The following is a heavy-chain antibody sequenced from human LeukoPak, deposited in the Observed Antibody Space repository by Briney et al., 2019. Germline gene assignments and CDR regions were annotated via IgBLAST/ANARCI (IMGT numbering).Heavy chain of an antibody. Sequence: SETLSLTCTVSGGSISSYYWSWIRQPPGKGLEWIGEINHSGSTNYNPSLKSRVTISVDTSKNQFSLKLSSVTAADTAVYYCARGRARYCSSTSCYRYYYYMDVWGKGTTVTVSS. V-gene: IGHV4-34*01. CDR1: GGSISSYY. D-gene: IGHD2-2*02. J-gene: IGHJ6*03. CDR2: INHSGST. CDR3: ARGRARYCSSTSCYRYYYYMDV.